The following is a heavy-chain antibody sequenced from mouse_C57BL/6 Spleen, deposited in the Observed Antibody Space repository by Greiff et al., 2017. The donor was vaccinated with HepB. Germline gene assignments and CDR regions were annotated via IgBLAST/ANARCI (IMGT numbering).Heavy chain of an antibody. D-gene: IGHD1-1*01. CDR1: GYTFTDYY. Sequence: QVQLQQSGAELVRPGASVKLSCKASGYTFTDYYINWVKQRPGQGLEWIARIYPGSGNTYYNEKFKGKATLTAEKSSSTAYMQLSSLTSEDSAVYFCARDDYYGSSDGYFDVWGTGTTVTVSS. V-gene: IGHV1-76*01. CDR2: IYPGSGNT. CDR3: ARDDYYGSSDGYFDV. J-gene: IGHJ1*03.